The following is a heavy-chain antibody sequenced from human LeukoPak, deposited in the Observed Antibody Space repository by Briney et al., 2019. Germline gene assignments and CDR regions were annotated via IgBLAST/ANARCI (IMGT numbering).Heavy chain of an antibody. CDR3: ARETIVVVVAAPSD. D-gene: IGHD2-15*01. J-gene: IGHJ4*02. CDR1: GFTFSSYA. CDR2: ISYDGSNK. Sequence: GGSLRLSCAASGFTFSSYAMHWVRQAPGKGLEWVAVISYDGSNKYYADSVKGRFTISRDNSKNTLYLQMNSLRAEDTAVYYCARETIVVVVAAPSDWGQGTLVTVSS. V-gene: IGHV3-30-3*01.